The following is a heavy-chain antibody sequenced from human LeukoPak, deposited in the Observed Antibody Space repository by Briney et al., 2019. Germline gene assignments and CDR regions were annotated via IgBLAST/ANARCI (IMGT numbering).Heavy chain of an antibody. Sequence: SETLSPACAVYGGSFSGYYWSWIRQHPGKGLEWIGEINHSGSTNYNPSLKSRATISVDTSKNQFSLKLSSVTAADTAVYYCARLISTVRVIYYYYGMDVWGQGTTVTVSS. V-gene: IGHV4-34*01. J-gene: IGHJ6*02. CDR1: GGSFSGYY. CDR3: ARLISTVRVIYYYYGMDV. D-gene: IGHD4-17*01. CDR2: INHSGST.